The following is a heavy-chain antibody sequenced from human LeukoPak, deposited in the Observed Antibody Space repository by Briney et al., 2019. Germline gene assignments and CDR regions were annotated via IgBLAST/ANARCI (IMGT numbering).Heavy chain of an antibody. CDR2: INHSGST. J-gene: IGHJ5*02. CDR1: GGSFSGYY. D-gene: IGHD1/OR15-1a*01. Sequence: PSETLSLTCAVYGGSFSGYYWSWIRQPPGKGLEWIGEINHSGSTNYNPSLKSRVTISVDTSKNQFSLKLSSVTAADTAVYYCARLEQTTWFDPWGQGTLVTVSS. CDR3: ARLEQTTWFDP. V-gene: IGHV4-34*01.